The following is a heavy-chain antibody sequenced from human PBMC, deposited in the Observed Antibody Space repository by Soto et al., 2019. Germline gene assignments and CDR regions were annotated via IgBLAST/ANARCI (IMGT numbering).Heavy chain of an antibody. Sequence: GGSLRLSCAASGFTFSSYDMHWVRQATGKGLEWVSAIGTAGDTYYPGSVKGRFTISRENAKNFLYLQMNSLRAGDTAVYYCARDTYSSGWYQGGMDVWGQGTTVTVSS. V-gene: IGHV3-13*01. D-gene: IGHD6-19*01. CDR3: ARDTYSSGWYQGGMDV. CDR2: IGTAGDT. J-gene: IGHJ6*02. CDR1: GFTFSSYD.